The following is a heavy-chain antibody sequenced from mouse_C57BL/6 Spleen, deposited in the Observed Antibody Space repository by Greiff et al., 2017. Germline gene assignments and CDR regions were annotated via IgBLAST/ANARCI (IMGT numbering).Heavy chain of an antibody. D-gene: IGHD4-1*01. CDR3: ARMELGPAWFAY. CDR1: GYAFSSYW. V-gene: IGHV1-80*01. Sequence: VKLVESGAELVKPGASVKISCKASGYAFSSYWMNWVKQRPGKGLEWIGQIYPGDGDTNYNGKFKGKATLTADKSSSTAYMQLSSLTSEDSAVYFCARMELGPAWFAYWGQGTLVTVSA. J-gene: IGHJ3*01. CDR2: IYPGDGDT.